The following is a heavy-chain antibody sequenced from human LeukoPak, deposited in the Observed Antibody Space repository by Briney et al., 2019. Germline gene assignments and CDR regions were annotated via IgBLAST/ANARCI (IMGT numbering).Heavy chain of an antibody. Sequence: GGSLRLSCAGSGFTFSNYWMSWVRQAPGKGLEWVANIKQDGSEKYYVDSVKGRFTISRDNAKNSLHLQMNSLRAEDTAVYYCARGLLAVAGTDYWGQGTLVTVSS. CDR1: GFTFSNYW. CDR3: ARGLLAVAGTDY. D-gene: IGHD6-19*01. CDR2: IKQDGSEK. V-gene: IGHV3-7*01. J-gene: IGHJ4*02.